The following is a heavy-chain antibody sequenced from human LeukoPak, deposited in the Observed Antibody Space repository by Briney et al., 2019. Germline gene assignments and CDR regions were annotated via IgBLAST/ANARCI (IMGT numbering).Heavy chain of an antibody. CDR3: ATAPMGQQLVPSYFDY. CDR2: MNPNSGNT. Sequence: APVKVSCRASGYTFTSYDINWVRQATGQGLEWMGWMNPNSGNTGYAQKFQGRVTMTRNTSISTAYMELSSLRSEDTAVYYCATAPMGQQLVPSYFDYWGQGTLVTVSS. D-gene: IGHD6-13*01. CDR1: GYTFTSYD. V-gene: IGHV1-8*01. J-gene: IGHJ4*02.